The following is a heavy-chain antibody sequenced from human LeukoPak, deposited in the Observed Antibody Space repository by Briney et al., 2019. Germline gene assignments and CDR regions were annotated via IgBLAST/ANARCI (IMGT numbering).Heavy chain of an antibody. V-gene: IGHV3-48*04. D-gene: IGHD6-6*01. CDR2: ISSSNSSSSSSSII. CDR3: ARSSYSSSSSV. Sequence: GGSLRLSCAASGFTFSSYDMNWVRQAPGKGLEWLSYISSSNSSSSSSSIIHYADSVKGRFTISRDNAKNSLYLQINSLRAEDTAVYYCARSSYSSSSSVWGQGTMVTVSS. CDR1: GFTFSSYD. J-gene: IGHJ3*01.